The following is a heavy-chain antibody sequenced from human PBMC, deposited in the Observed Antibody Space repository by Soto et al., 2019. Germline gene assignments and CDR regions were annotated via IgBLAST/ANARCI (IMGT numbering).Heavy chain of an antibody. Sequence: EVQLVESGGGLVQPGGSLRLSCAASGFTFSGYWMHWVRQPPGKGLVWVSRIDGAGRSTNYADSVKGRFTISRDNAKQTLYLQINSLRAEDTAVYYCARVGSHSWYWGQGTLVTVSS. D-gene: IGHD2-15*01. CDR3: ARVGSHSWY. CDR2: IDGAGRST. J-gene: IGHJ4*02. CDR1: GFTFSGYW. V-gene: IGHV3-74*01.